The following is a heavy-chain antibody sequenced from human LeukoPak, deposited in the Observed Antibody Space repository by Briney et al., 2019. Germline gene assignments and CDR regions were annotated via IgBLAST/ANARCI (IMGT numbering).Heavy chain of an antibody. CDR3: ARGDTQSKYRQFDS. Sequence: GGSLRLSCAASGFTFSSYGMHWVRQAPGKGLEWVAFIRYDGSNKYYADSVKGRFTISRDNAKNMMYLLMNSLRAEDTGVYYCARGDTQSKYRQFDSWGQGSLVTVSS. J-gene: IGHJ4*02. CDR1: GFTFSSYG. CDR2: IRYDGSNK. D-gene: IGHD1-26*01. V-gene: IGHV3-30*02.